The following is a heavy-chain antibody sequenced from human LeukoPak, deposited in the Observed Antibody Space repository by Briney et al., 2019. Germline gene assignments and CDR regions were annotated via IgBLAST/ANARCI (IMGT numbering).Heavy chain of an antibody. Sequence: GGSLRLSCAASGFTFSSYTMSWVRQAPGKGLEWVSAISGSGGRTYYADSVKGRFTISRNNSKNTLYLQMNSLRAEDTAVYYSAKVVRWIRSPLGFDYWGQGTLVAVSS. CDR2: ISGSGGRT. D-gene: IGHD5-18*01. V-gene: IGHV3-23*01. CDR3: AKVVRWIRSPLGFDY. CDR1: GFTFSSYT. J-gene: IGHJ4*02.